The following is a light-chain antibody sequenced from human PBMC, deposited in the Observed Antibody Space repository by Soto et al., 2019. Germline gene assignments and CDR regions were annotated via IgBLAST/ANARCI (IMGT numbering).Light chain of an antibody. J-gene: IGLJ1*01. CDR1: SSDVGGYNY. V-gene: IGLV2-11*01. CDR3: CSYAGSYTFGV. CDR2: DVS. Sequence: QSALTQPRSVSGAPGQSVTISCTGTSSDVGGYNYVSWYQQHPGKAPKLMIYDVSKRPSAVPDRFSGSNSGNTASLTISGLQAEDEADYYCCSYAGSYTFGVFGTGTKVTVL.